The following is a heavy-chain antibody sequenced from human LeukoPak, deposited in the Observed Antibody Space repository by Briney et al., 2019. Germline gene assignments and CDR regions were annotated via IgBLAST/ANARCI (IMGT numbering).Heavy chain of an antibody. V-gene: IGHV3-7*03. CDR2: INQDGSAK. CDR3: ARDFES. CDR1: GLNFGNYW. Sequence: GGSLRLSCVASGLNFGNYWMDWLRQAPGKGLEWVGNINQDGSAKNYVDSVKGRFTIYRDNAEKSLYLHMNSLRAEDTAIYYCARDFESWGQGTLVTVSS. J-gene: IGHJ4*02.